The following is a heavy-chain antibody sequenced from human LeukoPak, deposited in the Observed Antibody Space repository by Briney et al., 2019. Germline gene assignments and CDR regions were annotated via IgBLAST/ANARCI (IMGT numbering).Heavy chain of an antibody. CDR1: GYTFTGYY. J-gene: IGHJ6*03. V-gene: IGHV1-2*06. CDR3: ARGDGYINYYYYMDV. Sequence: AXXKVSCKASGYTFTGYYMHWVRQAPGQGLEWMGRINPNSGGTNYAQKFQGRVTMTRDTSISTAYMELSWLRSDDTAVYYCARGDGYINYYYYMDVWGKGTTVTVSS. D-gene: IGHD1-1*01. CDR2: INPNSGGT.